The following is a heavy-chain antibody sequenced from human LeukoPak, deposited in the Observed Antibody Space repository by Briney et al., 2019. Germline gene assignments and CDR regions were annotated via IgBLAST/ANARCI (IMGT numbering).Heavy chain of an antibody. V-gene: IGHV3-30*02. CDR1: GFTFSSYG. J-gene: IGHJ4*02. CDR2: IWYDGSNK. D-gene: IGHD3-22*01. CDR3: AKAGKTYYYDSSGYYCDY. Sequence: PGGSLRLSCAASGFTFSSYGMHWVRQAPGEGLEWVAVIWYDGSNKYYADSVKGRFTISRDNSKNTLYLQMNSLRAEDTAVYYCAKAGKTYYYDSSGYYCDYWGQGTLVTVSS.